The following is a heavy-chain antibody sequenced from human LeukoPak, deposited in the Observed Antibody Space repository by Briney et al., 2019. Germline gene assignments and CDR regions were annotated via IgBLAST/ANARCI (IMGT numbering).Heavy chain of an antibody. V-gene: IGHV3-64D*06. J-gene: IGHJ4*02. CDR2: ISANGLTT. Sequence: GGSLRLSCSASGFTFSDYAMPWVRQAPGKGPEYVSAISANGLTTYYADSVKGRFTISRDNSKSTLYLQMSSLRAEDTSMYSCVKGYCSTTSCHLNYWGQGTLVTVSS. D-gene: IGHD2-2*01. CDR1: GFTFSDYA. CDR3: VKGYCSTTSCHLNY.